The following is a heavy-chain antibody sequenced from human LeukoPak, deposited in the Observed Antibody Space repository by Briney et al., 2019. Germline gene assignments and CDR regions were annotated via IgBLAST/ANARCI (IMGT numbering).Heavy chain of an antibody. D-gene: IGHD3-10*01. CDR3: AREPYYYGSGSYPPDY. CDR2: INPSGGST. J-gene: IGHJ4*02. Sequence: ASVKVSCKASGYTFTSYYMHWVRQAPGQGLEWMGIINPSGGSTSYAQKFQGRVTMTRDMSTSTVYMELRSLRSDDTAVYYCAREPYYYGSGSYPPDYWGQGTLVTVSS. CDR1: GYTFTSYY. V-gene: IGHV1-46*01.